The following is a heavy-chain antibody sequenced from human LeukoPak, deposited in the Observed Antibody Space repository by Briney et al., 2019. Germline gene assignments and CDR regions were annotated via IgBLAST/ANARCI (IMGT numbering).Heavy chain of an antibody. CDR3: ARGRRRGVVVPATSQLSAKSPWFDP. D-gene: IGHD2-2*01. CDR2: INHSGST. CDR1: GGSFSGYY. J-gene: IGHJ5*02. V-gene: IGHV4-34*01. Sequence: SETLSLTCAVYGGSFSGYYWSWIRQPPGKGLEWIGEINHSGSTNYNPSLKSRVTISVDTSKNQFSLKLSSVTAADTAVYYCARGRRRGVVVPATSQLSAKSPWFDPWGQGTLVTDSS.